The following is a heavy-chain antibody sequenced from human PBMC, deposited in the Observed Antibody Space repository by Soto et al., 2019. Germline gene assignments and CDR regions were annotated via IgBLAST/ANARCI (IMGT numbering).Heavy chain of an antibody. CDR2: ISAYNGNT. V-gene: IGHV1-18*01. J-gene: IGHJ6*02. Sequence: ASVKVSCKASGYTFTSYGISWVRQAPGQGLEWMGWISAYNGNTNYAQKLQGRVTMTTDTPTSTAYMELRSLRSDDTAVYYCARDRRFLEWLLDYYYGMDVWGQGTTVTVSS. D-gene: IGHD3-3*01. CDR3: ARDRRFLEWLLDYYYGMDV. CDR1: GYTFTSYG.